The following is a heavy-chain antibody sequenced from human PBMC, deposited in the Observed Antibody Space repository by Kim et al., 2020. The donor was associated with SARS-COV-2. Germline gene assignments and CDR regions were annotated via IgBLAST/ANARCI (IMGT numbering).Heavy chain of an antibody. J-gene: IGHJ6*02. CDR1: GGTFSSYA. V-gene: IGHV1-69*06. CDR2: IIPIFGTA. Sequence: SVKVSCKASGGTFSSYAISWVRQAPGQGLEWMGGIIPIFGTANYAQKFQGRVTITADKSTSTAYMELSSLRSEDTAVYYCARDGATVTTGDYYYYGMDVWGQGTTVTVSS. CDR3: ARDGATVTTGDYYYYGMDV. D-gene: IGHD4-17*01.